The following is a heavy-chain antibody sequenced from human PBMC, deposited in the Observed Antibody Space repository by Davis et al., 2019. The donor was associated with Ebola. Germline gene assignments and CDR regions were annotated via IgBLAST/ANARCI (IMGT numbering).Heavy chain of an antibody. J-gene: IGHJ4*02. CDR2: ISGSGGST. Sequence: PGGSLRLSCAASGFTFSSYGIHWVRQAPGKGLEWVSAISGSGGSTYYADSVKGRFTISRDNSKNTLYLQMNSLRAEDTAVYYCARVDCSGGSCFPDYWGQGTLVTVSS. V-gene: IGHV3-23*01. CDR1: GFTFSSYG. CDR3: ARVDCSGGSCFPDY. D-gene: IGHD2-15*01.